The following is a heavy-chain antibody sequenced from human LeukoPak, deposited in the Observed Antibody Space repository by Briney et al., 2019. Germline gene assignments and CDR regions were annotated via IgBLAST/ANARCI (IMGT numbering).Heavy chain of an antibody. V-gene: IGHV3-11*01. CDR1: GFTFSDFY. D-gene: IGHD5-12*01. J-gene: IGHJ4*02. CDR3: ASDIVATSGDF. Sequence: GGSLRLSCAASGFTFSDFYMSWIRQAPGKGPEWVSYITSGGRAIYYADSVQGRFTISRDNARNSLYLQMNGLRAEDTAVYYCASDIVATSGDFWGQGTLVTVSS. CDR2: ITSGGRAI.